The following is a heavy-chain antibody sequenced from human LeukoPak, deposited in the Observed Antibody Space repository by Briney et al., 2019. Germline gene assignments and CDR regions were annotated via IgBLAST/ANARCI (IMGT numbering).Heavy chain of an antibody. J-gene: IGHJ3*02. V-gene: IGHV4-59*12. CDR1: GGSISSYY. CDR3: ARDRGTYYYDSSGYYDAFDI. CDR2: IYYSGST. Sequence: SETLSLTCTVSGGSISSYYWSWIRQPPGKGLEWIGYIYYSGSTNYNPSLKSRVTMSVDTSKNQFSLKLSSVTAADTAVCYCARDRGTYYYDSSGYYDAFDIWGQGTMVTVSS. D-gene: IGHD3-22*01.